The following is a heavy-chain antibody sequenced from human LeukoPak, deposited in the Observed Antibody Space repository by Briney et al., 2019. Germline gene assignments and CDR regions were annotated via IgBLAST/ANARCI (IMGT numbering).Heavy chain of an antibody. J-gene: IGHJ4*02. CDR2: ISGSGGST. CDR1: GFTFSSYA. Sequence: GGSLRLSCAASGFTFSSYAMSWVRQAPGKGLEWVSAISGSGGSTYYADSVKGRFTISRDNSKNTLYLQMNSLRAEDTAVYYCAKSPVSSCRGSFCYPFDYWGQGNLVTVSS. CDR3: AKSPVSSCRGSFCYPFDY. D-gene: IGHD2-15*01. V-gene: IGHV3-23*01.